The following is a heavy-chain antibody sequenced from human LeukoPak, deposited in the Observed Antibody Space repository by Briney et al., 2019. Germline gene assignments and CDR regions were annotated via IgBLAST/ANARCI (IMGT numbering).Heavy chain of an antibody. CDR1: GFTFSDHY. CDR2: INHSGST. Sequence: SGGSLRLSCAASGFTFSDHYIDWIRQPPGKGLEWIGEINHSGSTNYNPSLKSRVTISVDTSKNQFSLKLSSVTAADTAVYYCARDRNWFDPWGQGTLVTVSS. CDR3: ARDRNWFDP. V-gene: IGHV4-34*01. D-gene: IGHD2-15*01. J-gene: IGHJ5*02.